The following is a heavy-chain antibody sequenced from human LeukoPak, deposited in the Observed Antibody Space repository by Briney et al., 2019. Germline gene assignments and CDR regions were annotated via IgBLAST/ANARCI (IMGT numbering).Heavy chain of an antibody. CDR2: ISSRSSYI. CDR3: ARDSLLMVCAIEY. D-gene: IGHD2-8*01. CDR1: GFTFSTYI. J-gene: IGHJ4*02. Sequence: GGSLRLSCAASGFTFSTYIMNWVRQAPGKGLEWVSSISSRSSYIYYADSVKGRFTISRDNAKNSLYLQMNSLRAEDTAVYYCARDSLLMVCAIEYWGQGTLVTVSS. V-gene: IGHV3-21*01.